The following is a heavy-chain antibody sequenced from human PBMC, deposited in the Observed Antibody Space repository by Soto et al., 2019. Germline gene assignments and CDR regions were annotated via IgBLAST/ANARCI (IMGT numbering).Heavy chain of an antibody. CDR2: ISGSGGST. D-gene: IGHD5-12*01. Sequence: PGGSLRLSCAASGFTFSSYAMSWVRQAPGKGLEWVSAISGSGGSTYYADSVKGRFTISRDNSKNTLYLQMNSLRAEDTAVYYCAKDRYSGYDFPDLVFDYWGQGTLVTLSS. CDR1: GFTFSSYA. V-gene: IGHV3-23*01. CDR3: AKDRYSGYDFPDLVFDY. J-gene: IGHJ4*02.